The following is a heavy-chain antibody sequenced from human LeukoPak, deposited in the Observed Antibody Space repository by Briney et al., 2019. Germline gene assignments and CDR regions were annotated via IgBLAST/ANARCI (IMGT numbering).Heavy chain of an antibody. CDR1: GYTFTGYY. CDR2: INPNSGGT. J-gene: IGHJ4*02. V-gene: IGHV1-2*02. D-gene: IGHD5-12*01. Sequence: GASVKVSCKASGYTFTGYYMHWARQAPGQGLEWMGWINPNSGGTNYAQKFQGRVTMTRDTSISTAYMELSRLRSDDTAVYYCAREDIVATISIDYWGQGTLVTVSS. CDR3: AREDIVATISIDY.